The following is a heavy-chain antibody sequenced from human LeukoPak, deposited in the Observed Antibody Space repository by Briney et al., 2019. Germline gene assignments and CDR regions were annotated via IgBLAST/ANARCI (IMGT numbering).Heavy chain of an antibody. Sequence: PGRSLRLSCAASGFTFSSYGMHWVRQAPGKGLEWVAVISYDGGNKYYADSVKGRFTISRDNSKNTLYLQMNSLIAEDTAIYYCARGTGGVDFWGQGTLVTVSS. D-gene: IGHD7-27*01. J-gene: IGHJ4*02. CDR1: GFTFSSYG. CDR2: ISYDGGNK. CDR3: ARGTGGVDF. V-gene: IGHV3-30*03.